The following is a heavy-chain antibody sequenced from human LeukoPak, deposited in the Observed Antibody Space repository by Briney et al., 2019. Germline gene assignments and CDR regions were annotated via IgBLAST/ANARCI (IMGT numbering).Heavy chain of an antibody. CDR2: IKDDGTQK. V-gene: IGHV3-7*01. Sequence: GGSLRLSCAASGFIFSTYWMTWVRQAPGKGLEWVANIKDDGTQKYYVDSVKGRFTISRDNAKNTLYLQMNSLRVEDTAVYYCAKVDYYGSGSNLDYWGQGTLVTVSS. CDR1: GFIFSTYW. J-gene: IGHJ4*02. D-gene: IGHD3-10*01. CDR3: AKVDYYGSGSNLDY.